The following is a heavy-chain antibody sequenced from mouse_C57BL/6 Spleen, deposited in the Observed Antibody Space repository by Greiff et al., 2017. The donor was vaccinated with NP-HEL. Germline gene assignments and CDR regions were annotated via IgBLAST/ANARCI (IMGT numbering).Heavy chain of an antibody. CDR3: ARQGFTEGYFDV. Sequence: EVMLVESGGGLVQPGGSLKLSCAASGFTFSDYYMYWVRQTPEKRLEWVAYISNGGGSTYYPDTVKGRFTISRDNAKNTLYLQMSRLKSEDTAMYYCARQGFTEGYFDVWGTGTTVTVSS. V-gene: IGHV5-12*01. CDR2: ISNGGGST. D-gene: IGHD1-1*01. J-gene: IGHJ1*03. CDR1: GFTFSDYY.